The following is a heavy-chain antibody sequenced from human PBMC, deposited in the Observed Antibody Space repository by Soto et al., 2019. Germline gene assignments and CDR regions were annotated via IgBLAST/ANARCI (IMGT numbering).Heavy chain of an antibody. V-gene: IGHV4-4*02. D-gene: IGHD2-15*01. CDR1: SGSISSSNW. Sequence: SETLSLTCAVSSGSISSSNWWSWVRQPPGKGLEWIGEIYHSGSTNYNPSLKSRVTISVDKSKNPFSLKLSSGTAADTAVYYCATMDCSGGSCYPYYMDVWGKGTTVTVSS. CDR3: ATMDCSGGSCYPYYMDV. CDR2: IYHSGST. J-gene: IGHJ6*03.